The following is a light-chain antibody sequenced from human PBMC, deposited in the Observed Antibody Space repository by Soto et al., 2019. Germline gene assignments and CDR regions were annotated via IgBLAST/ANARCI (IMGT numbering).Light chain of an antibody. CDR2: GAS. CDR3: LQYGSSPYT. V-gene: IGKV3-20*01. Sequence: EIVLTQSPGTLSLSPGERATLSCRASQSVSSSYLAWYQQKPGQAPRPLIYGASSRATGIPDRSSGSGSGTAFTLTISSLEPEEFAVYYCLQYGSSPYTFGQGTKLEIK. J-gene: IGKJ2*01. CDR1: QSVSSSY.